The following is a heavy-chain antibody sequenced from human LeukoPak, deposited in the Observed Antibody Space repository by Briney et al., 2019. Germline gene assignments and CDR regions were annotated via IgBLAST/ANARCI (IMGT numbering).Heavy chain of an antibody. J-gene: IGHJ5*02. CDR1: GFTFTNYA. CDR3: AKRPGFLGDP. Sequence: GGSLRLSCAASGFTFTNYAMSWVRQAPGKGLEWVSSISATGGSTYYADSVKGRFTISRDNSKNTLYLQMNSLRTEDTAVYYCAKRPGFLGDPWGQGTLVTVSS. D-gene: IGHD3-3*01. CDR2: ISATGGST. V-gene: IGHV3-23*01.